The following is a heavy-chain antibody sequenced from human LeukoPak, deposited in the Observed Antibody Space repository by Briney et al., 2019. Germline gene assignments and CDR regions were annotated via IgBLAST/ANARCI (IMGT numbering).Heavy chain of an antibody. J-gene: IGHJ4*02. D-gene: IGHD6-13*01. CDR2: IRYDGSNK. V-gene: IGHV3-30*02. Sequence: PGGSLRLSCAASGFTFSSYGMHWVRQAPGKGLEWVAFIRYDGSNKYYADSVKGRFTISRDNSKNTLYLQMNSLRAEDTAVYHCAKSVEQQAPDFDYWGQGTLVTVSS. CDR1: GFTFSSYG. CDR3: AKSVEQQAPDFDY.